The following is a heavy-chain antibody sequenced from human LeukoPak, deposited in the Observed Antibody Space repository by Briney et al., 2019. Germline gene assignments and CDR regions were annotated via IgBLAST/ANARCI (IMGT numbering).Heavy chain of an antibody. CDR1: GYTFTSYY. D-gene: IGHD6-13*01. CDR2: INSSGGST. CDR3: ARERFTGSSWQLYYFDY. V-gene: IGHV1-46*01. J-gene: IGHJ4*02. Sequence: ASVKVSCKASGYTFTSYYMHWVRQAPGQGLEWMGIINSSGGSTSYAQKFQDRVTMTRDTSTSTVYMELSSLRSEDTAVYYCARERFTGSSWQLYYFDYWGQGTLVTVSS.